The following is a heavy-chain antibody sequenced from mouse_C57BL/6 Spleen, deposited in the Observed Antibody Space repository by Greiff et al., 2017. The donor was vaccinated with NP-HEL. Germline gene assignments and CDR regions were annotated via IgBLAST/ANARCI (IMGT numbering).Heavy chain of an antibody. CDR1: GYTFTGSW. V-gene: IGHV1-9*01. CDR3: ARSGDGYDWYFDV. CDR2: ILPGSGST. D-gene: IGHD2-3*01. Sequence: QVQLKESGAELMKPGASVKLSCKATGYTFTGSWIEWVKQRPGHGLEWIGEILPGSGSTNYNEKFKGKATFTADTSSNTAYMQLSSLTTEDSAIYYCARSGDGYDWYFDVWGTGTTVTVSS. J-gene: IGHJ1*03.